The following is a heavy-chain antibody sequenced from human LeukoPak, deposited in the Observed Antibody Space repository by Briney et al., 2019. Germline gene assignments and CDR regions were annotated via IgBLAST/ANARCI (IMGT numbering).Heavy chain of an antibody. J-gene: IGHJ6*02. CDR1: GGSISSGGYS. V-gene: IGHV4-30-2*01. D-gene: IGHD3-10*01. Sequence: KPSETLSLTCAVSGGSISSGGYSWSWIRQPPGKGLEWIGYIYHSGSTYYNPSLKSRVTISVDTSKNQFSLKLSSVTAADTAVYYCARGRGHGYYYGMDVWGQGTTVTVSS. CDR2: IYHSGST. CDR3: ARGRGHGYYYGMDV.